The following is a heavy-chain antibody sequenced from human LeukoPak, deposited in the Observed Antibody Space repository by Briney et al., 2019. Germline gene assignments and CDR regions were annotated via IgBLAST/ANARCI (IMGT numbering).Heavy chain of an antibody. V-gene: IGHV3-23*01. CDR1: GFTFSSYA. D-gene: IGHD5-18*01. CDR3: AKNRGYSYGYDAFDI. J-gene: IGHJ3*02. Sequence: GGSLRLSCAASGFTFSSYAMSWVRQAPGKGLEWVSAIGGSGGSTYYADSVKGRFTISRDNSKNTLYLQMNSLRAEDTAVYYCAKNRGYSYGYDAFDIWGQGTMVTVSS. CDR2: IGGSGGST.